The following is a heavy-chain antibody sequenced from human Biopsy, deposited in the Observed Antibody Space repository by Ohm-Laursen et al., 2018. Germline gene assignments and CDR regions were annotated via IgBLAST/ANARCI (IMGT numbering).Heavy chain of an antibody. D-gene: IGHD4-23*01. CDR3: ARDTRWSPYSMDV. V-gene: IGHV3-53*01. J-gene: IGHJ6*02. CDR1: GFSVNDNY. Sequence: SLRLSCAASGFSVNDNYMGWVRQAPGKGLEWVSFIYGDGRTFYAGSVKDRFTLSRGTSNNLMFLQMHSLRAEDTAVYYCARDTRWSPYSMDVWGQGTTVTVSS. CDR2: IYGDGRT.